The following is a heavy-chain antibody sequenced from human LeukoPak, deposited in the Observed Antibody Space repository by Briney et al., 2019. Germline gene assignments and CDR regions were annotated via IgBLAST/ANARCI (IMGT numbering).Heavy chain of an antibody. V-gene: IGHV4-39*01. CDR2: IYYSGST. J-gene: IGHJ6*03. CDR3: ARHKDYYYSYMDV. Sequence: SETLSLTCTVSGGSISSSSYYWGWIRQPPGKGLEWIGSIYYSGSTYYNPSLTSRVTISVDTSKNQFSLKLSSVTAADTAVYYCARHKDYYYSYMDVWGKGTTVTISS. CDR1: GGSISSSSYY.